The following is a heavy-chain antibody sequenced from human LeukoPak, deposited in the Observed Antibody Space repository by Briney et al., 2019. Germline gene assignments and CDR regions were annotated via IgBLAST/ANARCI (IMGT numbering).Heavy chain of an antibody. Sequence: GGSLRLSCAASGFTFSTYTMNWVRQAPGKGLEWASSISSGSSYIYYADSVKGRFTISRDNAKNSLYLQMNSLRAEDTAVYYCARGSGSTTVVDYWGQGTLVTVSS. J-gene: IGHJ4*02. V-gene: IGHV3-21*01. CDR3: ARGSGSTTVVDY. D-gene: IGHD4-23*01. CDR2: ISSGSSYI. CDR1: GFTFSTYT.